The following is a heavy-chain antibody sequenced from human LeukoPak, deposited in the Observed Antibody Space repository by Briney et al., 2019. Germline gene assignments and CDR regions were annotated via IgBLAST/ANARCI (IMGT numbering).Heavy chain of an antibody. CDR1: GDSISSGSYY. D-gene: IGHD3-10*01. CDR3: ASHYYGLGSFDP. CDR2: IYTSGST. Sequence: PSQTLSLTCTVSGDSISSGSYYWSWIRQPAGKGLEWIGRIYTSGSTNYNPSLKSRVTISVDTSKNQFSLKLRPVTAADTAVYYCASHYYGLGSFDPWGQGTLVTVSS. V-gene: IGHV4-61*02. J-gene: IGHJ5*01.